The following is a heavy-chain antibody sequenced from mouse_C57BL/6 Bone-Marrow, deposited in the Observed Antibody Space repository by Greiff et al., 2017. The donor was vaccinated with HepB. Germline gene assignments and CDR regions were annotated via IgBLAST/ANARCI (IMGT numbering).Heavy chain of an antibody. CDR3: AFLTGPYYAMDY. CDR1: GYTFTDYY. D-gene: IGHD4-1*01. Sequence: QVQLQQSGAELVRPGASVKLSCKASGYTFTDYYINWVKQRPGQGLEWIARIYPGSGNTYYNEKFKGKATLTAEKSSSTAYMQLSSLTSEDSAVYFCAFLTGPYYAMDYWGQGTSVTVSS. J-gene: IGHJ4*01. CDR2: IYPGSGNT. V-gene: IGHV1-76*01.